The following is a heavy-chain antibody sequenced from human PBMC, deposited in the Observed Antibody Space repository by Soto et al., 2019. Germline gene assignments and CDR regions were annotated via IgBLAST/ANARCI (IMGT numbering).Heavy chain of an antibody. J-gene: IGHJ4*02. CDR3: ATSYGSGYRAFDY. D-gene: IGHD3-10*01. CDR1: GATFSFYS. V-gene: IGHV1-69*04. Sequence: QVQLVQSGAEVKRPGSSVKVSCKASGATFSFYSINWVRQAPGLGLGWMGRVNPILSMSNYAQRLQGRVTMTADKSTSTAYMELSCLRSEDTALYYCATSYGSGYRAFDYWGQGALVTVSS. CDR2: VNPILSMS.